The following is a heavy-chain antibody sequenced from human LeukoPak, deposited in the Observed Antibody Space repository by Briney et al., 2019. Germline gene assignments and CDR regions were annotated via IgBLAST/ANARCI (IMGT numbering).Heavy chain of an antibody. V-gene: IGHV1-2*02. CDR3: ARDNFPLWFGAGGYYYMDV. Sequence: SVTLSCKASGYTFTGYYVHWVRQAPGQGLEWMGWINPNSGGTNYAQKFQGRVTMNRDTSISTAYMELSRLRSDDTVIYYCARDNFPLWFGAGGYYYMDVWGKGTTVTVSS. J-gene: IGHJ6*03. CDR2: INPNSGGT. CDR1: GYTFTGYY. D-gene: IGHD3-10*01.